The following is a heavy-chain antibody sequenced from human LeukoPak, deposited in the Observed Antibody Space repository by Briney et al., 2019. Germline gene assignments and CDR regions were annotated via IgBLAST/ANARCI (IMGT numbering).Heavy chain of an antibody. CDR3: ARDLGSGWRRGAFDI. Sequence: GGSLRLSCVVSGFTFNRCWMNWVRQAPGKGLEWVSSISSSSSYIYYADSVKGRFTISRDNAKNSLYLQMNSLRAEDTAVYYCARDLGSGWRRGAFDIWGQGTMVTVSS. CDR2: ISSSSSYI. D-gene: IGHD6-19*01. J-gene: IGHJ3*02. V-gene: IGHV3-21*01. CDR1: GFTFNRCW.